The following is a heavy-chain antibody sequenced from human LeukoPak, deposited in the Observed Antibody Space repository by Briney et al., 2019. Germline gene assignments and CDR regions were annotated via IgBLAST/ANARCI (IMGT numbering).Heavy chain of an antibody. CDR1: GFSFSNYY. J-gene: IGHJ2*01. Sequence: GGSLRLSCAASGFSFSNYYMSWVRQAPGKGLEWVANINQDGSEKYYVDSVKGRFTISRDFAKQSLCLQMNSLRAEDTALYYCARVTGWSSWHFDLWGRGTLVTVSS. V-gene: IGHV3-7*04. D-gene: IGHD6-19*01. CDR2: INQDGSEK. CDR3: ARVTGWSSWHFDL.